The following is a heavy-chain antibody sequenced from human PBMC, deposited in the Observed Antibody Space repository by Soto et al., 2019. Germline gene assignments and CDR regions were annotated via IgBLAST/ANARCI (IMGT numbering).Heavy chain of an antibody. CDR3: ARHGYNYGGGYFDY. J-gene: IGHJ4*02. D-gene: IGHD5-18*01. CDR1: GVTVSSNY. V-gene: IGHV3-66*04. Sequence: GGSLRLSCAASGVTVSSNYMSWVRQAPGKGLEWVSVIYSGGSTYSADSVKGIFTISRDISKNTLYFQLNSLRAEDSSVYYCARHGYNYGGGYFDYWGQGTLVTVSS. CDR2: IYSGGST.